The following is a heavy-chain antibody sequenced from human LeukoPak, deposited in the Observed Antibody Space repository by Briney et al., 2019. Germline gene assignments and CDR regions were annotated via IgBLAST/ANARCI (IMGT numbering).Heavy chain of an antibody. CDR2: IYSGGST. D-gene: IGHD3-22*01. CDR3: AKGTDDSSGYYFLYYYYYMDV. Sequence: GGSLRLSCAASGFTVSSNYMSWVRQAPGKGLEWVSVIYSGGSTYYADSVKGRFTISRDNSKNTLYLQMNSLRAEDTAVYYCAKGTDDSSGYYFLYYYYYMDVWGKGTTVTVSS. CDR1: GFTVSSNY. J-gene: IGHJ6*03. V-gene: IGHV3-53*01.